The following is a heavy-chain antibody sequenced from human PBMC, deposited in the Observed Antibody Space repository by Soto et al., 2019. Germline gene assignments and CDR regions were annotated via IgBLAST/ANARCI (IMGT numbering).Heavy chain of an antibody. V-gene: IGHV1-69*13. CDR1: GYTFTIYG. CDR3: ASGYSTYYFDY. D-gene: IGHD6-13*01. CDR2: IIPIFGTA. Sequence: SVKVSCKASGYTFTIYGISWVRQAPGQGLEWMGGIIPIFGTANYAQKFQGRVTITADESTSTAYMELSSLRSEDTAVYYCASGYSTYYFDYWGQGTLVTVSS. J-gene: IGHJ4*02.